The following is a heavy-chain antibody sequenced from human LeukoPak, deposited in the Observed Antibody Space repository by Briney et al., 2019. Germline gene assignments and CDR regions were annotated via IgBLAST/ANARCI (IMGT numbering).Heavy chain of an antibody. Sequence: PGGSLRLSCAASGFTFSSYELNWVRQAPGKGLEWVSYIGGSGGSTYYADSVKGRFTISRDKSKNTLYLQMNSLRAEDTAVYYCARDSPRGNSGYDFDYWGQGTLVTVSS. J-gene: IGHJ4*02. CDR2: IGGSGGST. V-gene: IGHV3-48*03. D-gene: IGHD5-12*01. CDR1: GFTFSSYE. CDR3: ARDSPRGNSGYDFDY.